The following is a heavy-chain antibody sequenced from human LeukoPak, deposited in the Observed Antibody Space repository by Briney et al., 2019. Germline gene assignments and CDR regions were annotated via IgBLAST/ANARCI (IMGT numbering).Heavy chain of an antibody. CDR2: IYNGVNT. D-gene: IGHD1-26*01. CDR3: ARSRAFNSGAFDP. Sequence: SETLSLTCTVSGASVSSASYWTWIRQPPGKGVEWIAHIYNGVNTNYNPSLKSRVTISVNTSKNQFSLRLNSVTAADTAVYYCARSRAFNSGAFDPWGQGSLVTVSS. J-gene: IGHJ5*02. V-gene: IGHV4-61*01. CDR1: GASVSSASY.